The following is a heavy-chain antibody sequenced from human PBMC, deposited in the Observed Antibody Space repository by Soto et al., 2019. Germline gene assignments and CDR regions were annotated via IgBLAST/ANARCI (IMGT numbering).Heavy chain of an antibody. D-gene: IGHD3-10*01. CDR1: GFTVSRNY. Sequence: EVQLVESGGGLVQPGGSLRLSCAASGFTVSRNYMSWVRQAPGKGLEWVSVIYSGGSTYYADSVKGRFTISRHNSKNTLYLQMNSLRAEDTAVYYCARLKLLWFGELYFDYWGQGTLVTVSS. CDR3: ARLKLLWFGELYFDY. CDR2: IYSGGST. V-gene: IGHV3-53*04. J-gene: IGHJ4*02.